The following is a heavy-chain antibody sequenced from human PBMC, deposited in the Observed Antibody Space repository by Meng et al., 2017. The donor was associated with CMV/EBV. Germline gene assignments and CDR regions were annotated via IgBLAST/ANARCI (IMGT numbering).Heavy chain of an antibody. CDR2: IYPGDSDT. V-gene: IGHV5-51*01. J-gene: IGHJ4*02. CDR1: GYSFTSYW. Sequence: GGSLRLSCKGSGYSFTSYWIGWVRQMPGKGLEWMGIIYPGDSDTRYSPSFQGQVTISADKSISTAYLQWSSLKASDTAMYYCARVLGTGVPAAPFDYWGQGTLVTVSS. CDR3: ARVLGTGVPAAPFDY. D-gene: IGHD2-2*01.